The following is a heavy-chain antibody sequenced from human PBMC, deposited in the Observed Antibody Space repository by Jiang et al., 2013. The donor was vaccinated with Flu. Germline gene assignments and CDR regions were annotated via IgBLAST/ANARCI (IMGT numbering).Heavy chain of an antibody. D-gene: IGHD4-17*01. V-gene: IGHV4-61*02. Sequence: GPGLVKPSQTLSLTCTVSGGSISSGSYYWSWIRQPAGKGLEWIGRIYTSGSTNYNPSLKSRVTISVDTSKNQFSLKLSSVTAADTAVYYCARVKMGYGDYIIDYWGQGTLVTVSS. CDR2: IYTSGST. CDR3: ARVKMGYGDYIIDY. CDR1: GGSISSGSYY. J-gene: IGHJ4*02.